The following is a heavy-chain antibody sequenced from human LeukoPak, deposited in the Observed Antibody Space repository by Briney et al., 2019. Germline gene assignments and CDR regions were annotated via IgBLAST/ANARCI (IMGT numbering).Heavy chain of an antibody. CDR3: ARDSYFCPMDV. V-gene: IGHV3-7*04. Sequence: GGSLTLSCAASGFTFSSYWMSWVRQAPGKGLEWVANIKQDGSEKYYVVSVKGRFTISRDNAKNSLYLQMNSLRAEDTAVCYCARDSYFCPMDVWGQGTTVTVSS. J-gene: IGHJ6*02. D-gene: IGHD3-3*01. CDR2: IKQDGSEK. CDR1: GFTFSSYW.